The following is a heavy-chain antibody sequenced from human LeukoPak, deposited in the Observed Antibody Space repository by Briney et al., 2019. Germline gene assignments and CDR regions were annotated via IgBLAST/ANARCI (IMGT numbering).Heavy chain of an antibody. J-gene: IGHJ5*02. CDR3: AKEFYVNWFDP. CDR2: ISWNSGSI. V-gene: IGHV3-9*01. Sequence: GGSLRLSCAASGFTFDDYAMHWVRQAPGKGLEWVSGISWNSGSIGYADSVKGRFTISRDNAKNSLYLQMNSLRAEDTALYYCAKEFYVNWFDPWGQGTLVTVSS. D-gene: IGHD2/OR15-2a*01. CDR1: GFTFDDYA.